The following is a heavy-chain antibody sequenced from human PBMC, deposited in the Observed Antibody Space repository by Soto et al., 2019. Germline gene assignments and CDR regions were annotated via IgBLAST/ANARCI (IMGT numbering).Heavy chain of an antibody. D-gene: IGHD5-12*01. CDR2: LIPIFGTA. CDR3: ARGNHRWLQLWYFDL. J-gene: IGHJ2*01. Sequence: QVQLVQSGAEVKKPGSSVTVSCKASGGTFSSYTISWVRQAPGQGLEWMGGLIPIFGTANYAQKFQGRVTITADESTSTAYMELSSLRSEDTAVYYCARGNHRWLQLWYFDLWGRGTQVTVSS. CDR1: GGTFSSYT. V-gene: IGHV1-69*12.